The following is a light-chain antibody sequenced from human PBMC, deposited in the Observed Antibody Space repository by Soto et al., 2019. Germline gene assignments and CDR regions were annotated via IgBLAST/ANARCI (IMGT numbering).Light chain of an antibody. CDR3: SSYTSSSTYV. CDR1: SSDVGGYHY. V-gene: IGLV2-14*01. Sequence: VLTQPASVSGSPGQSITISCTGTSSDVGGYHYVSWYQQYPGKAPKLMIYEVSNRPSGVSNRFSGSKSGNTASLTISGLQAEDEADYYCSSYTSSSTYVFGTGTKVTVL. J-gene: IGLJ1*01. CDR2: EVS.